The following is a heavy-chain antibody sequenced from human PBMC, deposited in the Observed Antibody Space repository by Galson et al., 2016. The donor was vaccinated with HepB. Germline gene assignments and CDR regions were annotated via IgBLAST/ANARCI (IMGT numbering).Heavy chain of an antibody. V-gene: IGHV3-66*01. J-gene: IGHJ5*02. CDR3: ARALYCSGVSCYWFDP. Sequence: SLRLSCAASGFSVSANYMNWVRQAPGKGLEWVSIIHSGGSAYYADSVKGRFTISRDNSKNTLHLQMDSLRVEDTAIYYCARALYCSGVSCYWFDPWGQGTLVTVSS. CDR1: GFSVSANY. CDR2: IHSGGSA. D-gene: IGHD2-15*01.